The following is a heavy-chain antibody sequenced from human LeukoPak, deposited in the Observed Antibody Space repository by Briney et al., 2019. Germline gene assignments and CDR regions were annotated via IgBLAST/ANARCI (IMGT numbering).Heavy chain of an antibody. V-gene: IGHV3-11*01. CDR1: GFTFSDYY. J-gene: IGHJ4*02. CDR2: ISSSGSTI. CDR3: ARTYYYDRSGYYYH. Sequence: GGSLRLSCAASGFTFSDYYMSWIRQAPGKGLEWVSYISSSGSTIYYADSVKGRFTISRDNAKNSLYLQTNSLRAEDTAVYYCARTYYYDRSGYYYHWGQGTLVTVSS. D-gene: IGHD3-22*01.